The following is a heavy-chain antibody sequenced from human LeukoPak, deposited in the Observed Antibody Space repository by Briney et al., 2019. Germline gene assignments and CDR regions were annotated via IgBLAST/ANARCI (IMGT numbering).Heavy chain of an antibody. CDR3: ARDRRITMIVVVNLAPLDY. V-gene: IGHV1-18*01. CDR1: GYTFTSYG. D-gene: IGHD3-22*01. CDR2: ISAYNGNT. Sequence: ASVRVSCKASGYTFTSYGISWVRQAPGQGLEWMGWISAYNGNTNYAQKLQGRVTMITDTSTSTAYMELRSLRSDDTAVYYCARDRRITMIVVVNLAPLDYWGQGTLVTVSS. J-gene: IGHJ4*02.